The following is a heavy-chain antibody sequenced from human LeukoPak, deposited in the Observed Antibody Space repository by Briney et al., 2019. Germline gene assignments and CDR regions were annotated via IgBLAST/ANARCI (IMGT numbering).Heavy chain of an antibody. CDR2: ISGSGGST. J-gene: IGHJ6*03. CDR3: AKAAAGTFRYYYYMDV. D-gene: IGHD6-13*01. CDR1: GFTFSSYG. V-gene: IGHV3-23*01. Sequence: TGGSLRFSCAASGFTFSSYGMSWVRQAPGKGLEWVSAISGSGGSTYYADSVKGRFTISRDNSKNTLYLQMNSLRAEDTAVYYCAKAAAGTFRYYYYMDVWGKGTTVTISS.